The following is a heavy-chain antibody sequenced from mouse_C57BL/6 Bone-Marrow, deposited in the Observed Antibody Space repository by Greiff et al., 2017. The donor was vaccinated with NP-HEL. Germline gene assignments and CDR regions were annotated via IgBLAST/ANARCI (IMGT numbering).Heavy chain of an antibody. Sequence: EVQLVESGGGLVKPGGSLKLSCAASGFTFSSYAMSWVRQTPEKRLEWVATISDGGSYTYYPDNVKGRFTISRDNAKNNLYLQMSHLKSEDTAMYYCARADDYDGWFAYWGQGTLVTVSA. CDR3: ARADDYDGWFAY. CDR1: GFTFSSYA. D-gene: IGHD2-4*01. J-gene: IGHJ3*01. CDR2: ISDGGSYT. V-gene: IGHV5-4*01.